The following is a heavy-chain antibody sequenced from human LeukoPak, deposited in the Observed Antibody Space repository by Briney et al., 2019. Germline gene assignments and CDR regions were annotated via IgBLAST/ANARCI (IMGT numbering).Heavy chain of an antibody. CDR1: GFPFSSYA. D-gene: IGHD6-13*01. CDR3: ARFPGIAAAGTNFDY. CDR2: IIRSGGST. V-gene: IGHV3-23*01. Sequence: GGSLSLSFAASGFPFSSYAMSWVRQAPGKGLEWVSAIIRSGGSTHYADSVKGRFTISRDNSKNTLYLQMNSLRAEDTAVYYCARFPGIAAAGTNFDYWGQGTLVTVSS. J-gene: IGHJ4*02.